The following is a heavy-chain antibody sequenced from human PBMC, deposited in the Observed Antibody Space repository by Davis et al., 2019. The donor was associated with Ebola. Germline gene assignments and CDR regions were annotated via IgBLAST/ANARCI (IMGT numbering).Heavy chain of an antibody. Sequence: GGSLRLSCAASGFTFSDYYMSWIRQAPGKGLEWVSYISSSGSTIYYADSVKGRFTISRDNSKNTLYLQMNSLRADDTAVYYCARDLCSSTSCSNHYWGQGTLVTVSS. D-gene: IGHD2-2*01. CDR1: GFTFSDYY. J-gene: IGHJ4*02. CDR3: ARDLCSSTSCSNHY. V-gene: IGHV3-11*04. CDR2: ISSSGSTI.